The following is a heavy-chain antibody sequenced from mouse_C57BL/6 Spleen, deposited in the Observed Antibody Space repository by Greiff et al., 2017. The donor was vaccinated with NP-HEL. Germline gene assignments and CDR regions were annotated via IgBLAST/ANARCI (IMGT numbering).Heavy chain of an antibody. V-gene: IGHV1-82*01. CDR3: AYGNTFAY. Sequence: VQRVESGPELVKPGASVKISCKASGYAFSSSWMNWVKQRPGKGLEWIGRIYPGDGDTNYNGKFKGKATLTADKSSSTAYMQLSSLTSEDSAVYFCAYGNTFAYWGQGTLVTVSA. J-gene: IGHJ3*01. CDR1: GYAFSSSW. D-gene: IGHD2-1*01. CDR2: IYPGDGDT.